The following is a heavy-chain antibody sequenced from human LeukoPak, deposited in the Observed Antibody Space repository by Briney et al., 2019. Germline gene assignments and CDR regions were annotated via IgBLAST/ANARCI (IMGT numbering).Heavy chain of an antibody. CDR2: MNPNSGNT. Sequence: GASVKVSCKASGYTFTNYDINWVRQATGQGLEWMGWMNPNSGNTGYAQKFQGRVIMTTDTSTNTAYMELRSLRSDDTAVYYCASWAGYCSSNNCYATSLDYWGQGTLVTVSA. CDR1: GYTFTNYD. D-gene: IGHD2-2*01. CDR3: ASWAGYCSSNNCYATSLDY. V-gene: IGHV1-8*02. J-gene: IGHJ4*02.